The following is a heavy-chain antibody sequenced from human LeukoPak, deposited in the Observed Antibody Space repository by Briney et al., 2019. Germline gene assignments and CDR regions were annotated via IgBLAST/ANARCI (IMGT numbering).Heavy chain of an antibody. D-gene: IGHD3-10*01. CDR3: ARDELGEDYYYHYYMDV. CDR1: GYTFTGYY. Sequence: ASVKVSCKASGYTFTGYYMHWVRQAPGQGLEWMGWINPNSGGTNYAQKFQGRVTMTRDTSISTAYMELSRLRSDDTAVYYCARDELGEDYYYHYYMDVWGKGTTVTISS. V-gene: IGHV1-2*02. CDR2: INPNSGGT. J-gene: IGHJ6*03.